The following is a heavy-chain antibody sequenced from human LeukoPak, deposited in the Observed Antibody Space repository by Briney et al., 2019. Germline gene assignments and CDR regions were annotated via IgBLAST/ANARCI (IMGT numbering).Heavy chain of an antibody. V-gene: IGHV3-23*01. CDR3: AKGSRVSRPYYFDY. CDR2: ITGGGDDT. J-gene: IGHJ4*02. Sequence: GGSLRLSCAASGFTFSSYAVSWVRQAPGKGLEWFSAITGGGDDTYYADSVEGRFTISRDNSKNTLYLQMNSLRAEDTAVYYCAKGSRVSRPYYFDYWGQGTLVTVSS. CDR1: GFTFSSYA. D-gene: IGHD6-6*01.